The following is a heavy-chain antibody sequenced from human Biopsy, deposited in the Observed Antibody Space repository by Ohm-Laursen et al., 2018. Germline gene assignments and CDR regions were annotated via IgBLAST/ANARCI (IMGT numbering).Heavy chain of an antibody. J-gene: IGHJ4*02. Sequence: SLRLSCSATGFTFSNYRMNWVRQAPGKGLEWVSYISRSSSTIRYTDSVKGRFTISRDNAKNSLYLQMNSPRAEDTAVYYCARAYPPPGRRLVVVAGDFDCWGQGTRVTVSS. CDR2: ISRSSSTI. V-gene: IGHV3-48*01. CDR3: ARAYPPPGRRLVVVAGDFDC. D-gene: IGHD2-15*01. CDR1: GFTFSNYR.